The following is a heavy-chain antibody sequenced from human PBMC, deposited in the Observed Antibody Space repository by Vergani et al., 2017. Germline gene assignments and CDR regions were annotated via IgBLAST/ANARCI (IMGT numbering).Heavy chain of an antibody. V-gene: IGHV4-59*02. CDR1: GASVNSYY. Sequence: QVQLQESGPGLVKPSETLSLTCTVSGASVNSYYWSWIRQPPGKGLEWIGYIYYSGSTNYNPSLKSRVTISVDTSKNQFSLKLSSVTAADTAVYYCARSLLGYCSSTSCYYYYYMDVWGKGTTVTVSS. CDR2: IYYSGST. CDR3: ARSLLGYCSSTSCYYYYYMDV. D-gene: IGHD2-2*01. J-gene: IGHJ6*03.